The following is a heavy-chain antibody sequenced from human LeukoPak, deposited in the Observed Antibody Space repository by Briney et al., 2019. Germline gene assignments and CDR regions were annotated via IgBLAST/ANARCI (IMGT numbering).Heavy chain of an antibody. CDR2: ISGSGGST. J-gene: IGHJ5*02. Sequence: GGSLRLSCAASGFTFSSYAMSWVRQAPGKGLEWVSAISGSGGSTYYADSVKGLFTISRDNSKNTLYLQMNSLRAEDTAVYYCARIAAAGTFGWFDPWGQGTLVTVSS. CDR3: ARIAAAGTFGWFDP. D-gene: IGHD6-13*01. V-gene: IGHV3-23*01. CDR1: GFTFSSYA.